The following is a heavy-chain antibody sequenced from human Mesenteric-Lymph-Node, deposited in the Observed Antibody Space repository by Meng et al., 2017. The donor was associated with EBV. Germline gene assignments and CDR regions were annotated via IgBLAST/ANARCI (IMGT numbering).Heavy chain of an antibody. Sequence: LQESAPGLLKPSKTCSPICVISGGAISSDRWAWLSQPPGKGLERIRDSGRSNYNPSLKIRVTISVDTSKNQFSLKLSSVTAADTAVYYCARRLHYYGCLGSWSQGTLVTVSS. V-gene: IGHV4-39*01. CDR2: SGRS. CDR3: ARRLHYYGCLGS. CDR1: GGAISSDR. J-gene: IGHJ4*02. D-gene: IGHD3-10*01.